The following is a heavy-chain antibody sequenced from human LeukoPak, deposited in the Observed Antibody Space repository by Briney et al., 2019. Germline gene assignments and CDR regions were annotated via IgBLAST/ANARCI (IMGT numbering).Heavy chain of an antibody. CDR2: INPSGGST. D-gene: IGHD2-2*01. Sequence: ASVKVSCKASGYTFTSYYMHWVRQAPGQGLEWMGIINPSGGSTSYAQKFQGRVTMTRDASTSTVYMELSSLRSEDTAVYCCARGAVVPADNYGMDVWGQGTTVTVSS. J-gene: IGHJ6*02. CDR3: ARGAVVPADNYGMDV. V-gene: IGHV1-46*01. CDR1: GYTFTSYY.